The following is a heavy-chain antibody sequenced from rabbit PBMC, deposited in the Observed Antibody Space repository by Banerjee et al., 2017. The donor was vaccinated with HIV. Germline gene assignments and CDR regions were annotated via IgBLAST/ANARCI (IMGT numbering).Heavy chain of an antibody. D-gene: IGHD7-1*01. Sequence: QQQLEESGGGLVKPGASLTLTCTASGFTFSSYWMCWVRQAPGKGLEWIACIYAGSSGRTWYASWVNGRFTISETSSTTVTLQMTSLTAADTATYFCARSYTGNGDYFNLWGPGTLVT. J-gene: IGHJ4*01. CDR2: IYAGSSGRT. CDR3: ARSYTGNGDYFNL. V-gene: IGHV1S45*01. CDR1: GFTFSSYW.